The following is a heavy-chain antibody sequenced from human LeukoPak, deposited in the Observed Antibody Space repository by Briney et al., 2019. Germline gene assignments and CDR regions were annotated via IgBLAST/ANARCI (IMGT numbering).Heavy chain of an antibody. J-gene: IGHJ4*02. CDR2: ISGSGNEI. V-gene: IGHV3-11*01. CDR1: GFTFSGYY. D-gene: IGHD3/OR15-3a*01. Sequence: GGSLRLSCATSGFTFSGYYMSWIRQAPGRGWGWVSYISGSGNEISYADSVKGRFTISRDNAKGSLYLQMNSLRAADTAVYYCGTHAGRTGSDDWGQGTLVTVSS. CDR3: GTHAGRTGSDD.